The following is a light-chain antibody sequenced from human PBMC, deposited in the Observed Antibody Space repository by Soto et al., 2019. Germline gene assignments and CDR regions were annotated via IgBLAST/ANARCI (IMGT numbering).Light chain of an antibody. CDR2: AAS. CDR1: QSITNS. Sequence: DIPMTQSPSSLSASVGDRVTITCRASQSITNSLNWYQHNPGKAPTLVVYAASSLQSGVPSRFSGSGSGTDFTLTISSLQPEDFATYFCQQGHSMPFTFGPGTKVDIK. J-gene: IGKJ3*01. V-gene: IGKV1-39*01. CDR3: QQGHSMPFT.